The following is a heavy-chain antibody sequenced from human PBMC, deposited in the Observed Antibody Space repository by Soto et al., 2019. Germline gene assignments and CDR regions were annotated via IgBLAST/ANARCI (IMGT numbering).Heavy chain of an antibody. Sequence: ASVKVSCKASGGTFSSYTISWVRQAPGQGLEWMGRIIPILGIANYAQKFQGRVTITADKSTSTAYMELSSLRSEDTAVYYCARDLGPLPLTGYINRGNDAFDIWGQGTMVTVSS. CDR3: ARDLGPLPLTGYINRGNDAFDI. D-gene: IGHD3-9*01. J-gene: IGHJ3*02. V-gene: IGHV1-69*04. CDR1: GGTFSSYT. CDR2: IIPILGIA.